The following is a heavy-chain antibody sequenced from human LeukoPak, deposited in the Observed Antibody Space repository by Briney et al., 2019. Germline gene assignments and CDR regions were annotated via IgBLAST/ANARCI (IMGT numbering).Heavy chain of an antibody. CDR2: INQDGSEK. V-gene: IGHV3-7*01. CDR3: ARDRGRSARGYYYGMDV. D-gene: IGHD2-15*01. CDR1: GFTFSTYW. Sequence: TGGSLRLSCAGSGFTFSTYWMTWVRQAPGKGLEWVANINQDGSEKYYVASVQGRFTISRDNAKNSPSLQMNSLRAEDTSVYYCARDRGRSARGYYYGMDVWGQGTAVTVSS. J-gene: IGHJ6*02.